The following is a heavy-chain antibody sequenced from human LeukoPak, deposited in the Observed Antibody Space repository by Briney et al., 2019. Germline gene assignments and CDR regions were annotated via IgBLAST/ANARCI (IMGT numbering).Heavy chain of an antibody. D-gene: IGHD3-3*01. CDR1: GGSISSSSYY. Sequence: SETLSLTCTVSGGSISSSSYYWGWICQPPGKGLEWIGSIYYSGSTYYNPSLKSRVTISVDTSKNQFSLKLSSVTAADTAVYYCAKLGLEWFLDAFDIWGQGTMVTVSS. V-gene: IGHV4-39*07. J-gene: IGHJ3*02. CDR3: AKLGLEWFLDAFDI. CDR2: IYYSGST.